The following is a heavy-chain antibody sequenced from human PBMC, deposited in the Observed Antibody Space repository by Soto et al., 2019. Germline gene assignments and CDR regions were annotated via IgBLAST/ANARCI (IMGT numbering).Heavy chain of an antibody. J-gene: IGHJ4*02. V-gene: IGHV3-48*02. Sequence: GGSLRLSCAASGFTFSSYAMSWVRQAPGRGLGWVSYISSSSSTIYYADSVKGRFTISRDNAKNAQYLQMNSLRDEDTAVYYCARARVGRGYSYGYIDYWGQETLVTVSS. CDR1: GFTFSSYA. CDR2: ISSSSSTI. D-gene: IGHD5-18*01. CDR3: ARARVGRGYSYGYIDY.